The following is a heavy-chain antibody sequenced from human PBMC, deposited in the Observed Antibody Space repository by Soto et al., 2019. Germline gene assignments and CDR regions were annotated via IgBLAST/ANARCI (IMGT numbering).Heavy chain of an antibody. CDR2: MNPNSGNT. Sequence: ASVKVSCKASGYTFTSYDINWVRQATGQGLEWMGWMNPNSGNTGYAQKFQGRVTMTRNTSISTAYMELSSLRSEDTAVYYCAREVRYYDSSGYDAFDSWGQGTIVTVSS. J-gene: IGHJ3*02. D-gene: IGHD3-22*01. CDR1: GYTFTSYD. CDR3: AREVRYYDSSGYDAFDS. V-gene: IGHV1-8*01.